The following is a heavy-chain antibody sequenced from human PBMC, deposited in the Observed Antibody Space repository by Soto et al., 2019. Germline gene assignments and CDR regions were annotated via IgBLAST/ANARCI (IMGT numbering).Heavy chain of an antibody. CDR1: GGSISSSSYY. V-gene: IGHV4-39*01. D-gene: IGHD2-21*01. Sequence: SETLSLTCTVSGGSISSSSYYWGWIRQPPGKGLEWIGSIYYSGSTYYKPSLKSRVTISVDTSKNQFSLKLSSVPAADTVLYYCARAHIMVGAGSTFVFWGHEPLVTVSS. J-gene: IGHJ4*01. CDR3: ARAHIMVGAGSTFVF. CDR2: IYYSGST.